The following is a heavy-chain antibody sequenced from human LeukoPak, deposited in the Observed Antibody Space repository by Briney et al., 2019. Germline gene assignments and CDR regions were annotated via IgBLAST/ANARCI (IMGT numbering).Heavy chain of an antibody. D-gene: IGHD3-22*01. CDR1: GFTFSSYW. CDR2: IKQDGSEK. Sequence: GGSLRLSCAASGFTFSSYWMSWVRQAPGKGLEWVANIKQDGSEKYYVDSVKGRFTISRDNAKNSLYLQMNSLRAEDTAVYYCARDDTDYYDSSGPFDYWGQGTLVTVSS. V-gene: IGHV3-7*03. J-gene: IGHJ4*02. CDR3: ARDDTDYYDSSGPFDY.